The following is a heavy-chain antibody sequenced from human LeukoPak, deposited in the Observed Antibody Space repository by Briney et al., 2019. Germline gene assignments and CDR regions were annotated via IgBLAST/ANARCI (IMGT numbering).Heavy chain of an antibody. CDR2: LSGSGVYT. J-gene: IGHJ4*02. CDR1: GFTFDTYA. CDR3: ARSPDSSGYPRSGFDY. Sequence: PGGSLRLSCPASGFTFDTYAMSWVRQAPGKGLEWVSSLSGSGVYTYYADSVTGRFTVLGDNSKNTLSLQMNSLRVEDTAVYYCARSPDSSGYPRSGFDYWGQGTLVTVSS. V-gene: IGHV3-23*01. D-gene: IGHD3-22*01.